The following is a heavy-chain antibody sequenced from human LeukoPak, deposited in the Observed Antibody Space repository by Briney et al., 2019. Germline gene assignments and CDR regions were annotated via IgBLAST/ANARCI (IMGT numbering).Heavy chain of an antibody. CDR3: ARAGRDGYNWEFDY. CDR1: GYSFTDYY. V-gene: IGHV1-2*02. CDR2: INPNSGGT. D-gene: IGHD5-24*01. Sequence: GASVKVSCKTSGYSFTDYYMHWVRQAPGQGLEWMGWINPNSGGTNYAQKFQGRVTMTRDTSISTAYMELSRLRSDDTAVYYCARAGRDGYNWEFDYWGQGTLVTVSS. J-gene: IGHJ4*02.